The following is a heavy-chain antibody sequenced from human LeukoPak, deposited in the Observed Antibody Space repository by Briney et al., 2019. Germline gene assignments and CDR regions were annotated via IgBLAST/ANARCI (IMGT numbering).Heavy chain of an antibody. D-gene: IGHD3-10*01. J-gene: IGHJ6*02. Sequence: PSETLSLTCAVSGYSISSGYYWGWIRQPPGKGLEWIGSIYHSGSTYYNPSLKSRVTISVDTSKNQFSLKLSSVTAADTAVYYCARRSYRADVDIWGQGTTVTVSS. V-gene: IGHV4-38-2*01. CDR1: GYSISSGYY. CDR3: ARRSYRADVDI. CDR2: IYHSGST.